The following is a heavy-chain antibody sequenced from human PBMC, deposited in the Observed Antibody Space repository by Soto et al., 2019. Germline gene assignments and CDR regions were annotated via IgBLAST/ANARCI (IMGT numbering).Heavy chain of an antibody. J-gene: IGHJ6*02. CDR3: ARDKSGDCSSTSCYTKGGMDV. D-gene: IGHD2-2*02. V-gene: IGHV1-46*01. CDR2: INPSGGST. CDR1: GYTFTSYY. Sequence: ASVKVSCKASGYTFTSYYMHWVRQAPGQGLEWMGIINPSGGSTSYAQKFQGRVTMARDTSTSTVYMELSSLRSEDTAVYYCARDKSGDCSSTSCYTKGGMDVWGQGTTVTVSS.